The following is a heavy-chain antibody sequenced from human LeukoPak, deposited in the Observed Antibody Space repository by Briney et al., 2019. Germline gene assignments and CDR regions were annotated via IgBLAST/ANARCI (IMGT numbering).Heavy chain of an antibody. J-gene: IGHJ5*02. Sequence: ASETLPLTCAVSGGSISSSNWWSWVRQPLGKGLEWIGEIYHSGSTNYNPSLKSRVTISVDKSKNQFSLKLSSVTAADTAMYYCARDLRCSSTSCYSGWFDPWGQGTLVTVSS. D-gene: IGHD2-2*01. CDR3: ARDLRCSSTSCYSGWFDP. CDR1: GGSISSSNW. V-gene: IGHV4-4*02. CDR2: IYHSGST.